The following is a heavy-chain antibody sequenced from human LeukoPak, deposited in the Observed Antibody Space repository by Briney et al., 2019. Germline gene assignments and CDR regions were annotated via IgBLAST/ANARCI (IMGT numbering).Heavy chain of an antibody. Sequence: PSETLSLTCAVSGGSISSNNWWGWVRQPPGKGLEWIGEIYHSGSTYYNPSLKSRVTISVDRSKNQFSLKLSSVTAADTAVYYCAREAVAGKGSFDYWGQGTLVTVSS. CDR1: GGSISSNNW. CDR3: AREAVAGKGSFDY. V-gene: IGHV4-4*02. J-gene: IGHJ4*02. D-gene: IGHD6-19*01. CDR2: IYHSGST.